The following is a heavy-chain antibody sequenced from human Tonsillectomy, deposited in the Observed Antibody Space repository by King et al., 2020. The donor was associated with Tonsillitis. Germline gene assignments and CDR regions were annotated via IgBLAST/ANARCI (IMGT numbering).Heavy chain of an antibody. V-gene: IGHV4-31*03. J-gene: IGHJ5*02. CDR3: ARHEWSGRDPDVVICFDP. Sequence: QVQLQESGPGLVKPSQTLSLTCTVSGGSISSGGYYWSWIRQHRGKGLEWIGYIYYSGSTYYNPALKSRVTISVDRSKNQFSLKLSSVTAADTAVYYCARHEWSGRDPDVVICFDPRRQGHLVRVSS. D-gene: IGHD3-3*01. CDR2: IYYSGST. CDR1: GGSISSGGYY.